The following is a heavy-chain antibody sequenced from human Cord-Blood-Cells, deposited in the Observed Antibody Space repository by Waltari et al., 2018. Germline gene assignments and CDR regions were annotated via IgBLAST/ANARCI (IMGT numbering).Heavy chain of an antibody. CDR2: INHSGST. CDR1: GGSFSGYY. D-gene: IGHD1-26*01. CDR3: ARGSGSYYY. V-gene: IGHV4-34*01. J-gene: IGHJ4*02. Sequence: QVQLQQWGAGLLKPSETLSLTCAVYGGSFSGYYWSWIRQPPGKGLEWIGEINHSGSTNSNPSLKSRVTISVNTSKNQFSLKLSSVTAADTAVYYCARGSGSYYYWGQGTLVTVSS.